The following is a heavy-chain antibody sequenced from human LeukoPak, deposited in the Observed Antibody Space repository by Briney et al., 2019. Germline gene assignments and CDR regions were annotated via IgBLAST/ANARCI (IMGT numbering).Heavy chain of an antibody. V-gene: IGHV4-61*01. CDR1: GYSISSGYY. J-gene: IGHJ4*02. Sequence: SETLSLTCSVSGYSISSGYYWSWIRQPPGKGLEWIGYIYYSGSTNYNPSLKSRVTISVDTSKNQFSLKLSSVTAADTAVYYCASSGEYYYDSSGLDYWGQGTLVTVSS. D-gene: IGHD3-22*01. CDR2: IYYSGST. CDR3: ASSGEYYYDSSGLDY.